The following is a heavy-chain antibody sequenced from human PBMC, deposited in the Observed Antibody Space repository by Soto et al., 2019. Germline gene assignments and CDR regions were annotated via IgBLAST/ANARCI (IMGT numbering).Heavy chain of an antibody. V-gene: IGHV1-8*01. J-gene: IGHJ4*02. CDR1: GYTFTTYD. CDR2: MNPNSGNT. CDR3: ARRTTAWSAADY. D-gene: IGHD2-21*02. Sequence: QVQLVQSGAEVRKPGASVKVSCKASGYTFTTYDIYWVRQATGQGLEWMGWMNPNSGNTGYAQKFQGRVTMPRNTSICTAYMELSSLRSDDTAVYYCARRTTAWSAADYWGQGTLVTVSS.